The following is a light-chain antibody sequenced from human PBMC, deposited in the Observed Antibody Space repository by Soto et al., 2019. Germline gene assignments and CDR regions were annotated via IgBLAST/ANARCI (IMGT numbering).Light chain of an antibody. CDR2: AAS. J-gene: IGKJ1*01. V-gene: IGKV1-39*01. CDR1: QTISSW. Sequence: DIQMTQSPSSLSTSVGDRVTLTCRASQTISSWLAWYQQKPGKAPKLLIFAASSWQSGVPSRFSGSRSGPDFTLTISSLQPEDFATYYCQQSYSSPPTFGQGTKVDIK. CDR3: QQSYSSPPT.